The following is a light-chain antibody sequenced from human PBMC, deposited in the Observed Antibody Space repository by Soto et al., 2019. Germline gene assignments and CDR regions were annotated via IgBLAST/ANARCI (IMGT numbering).Light chain of an antibody. CDR1: SSDVGSYHL. J-gene: IGLJ1*01. CDR2: EGD. V-gene: IGLV2-23*01. CDR3: CSYAGSSIYV. Sequence: QSVLTQPASVSGSPGQSITISCTGTSSDVGSYHLVSWYQQHPGKVPKVMIYEGDKRPSGVSNRFSGSKSGNTASLTISGLQAEDEADYYCCSYAGSSIYVFGTGTKLTVL.